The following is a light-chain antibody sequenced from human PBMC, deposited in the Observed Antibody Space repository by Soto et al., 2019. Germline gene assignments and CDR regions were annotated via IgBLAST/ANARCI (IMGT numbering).Light chain of an antibody. CDR1: SSNIGAGYD. V-gene: IGLV1-40*01. Sequence: QSVLAQPPSVSGAPGQRVTISCTGSSSNIGAGYDVHWYQQLPGTAPKLLIYGNSNRPSGVPDRFSGSKSGTSASLAITGLQAGDEVDYYCQSYDSSLSGYVFGTGTKVTVL. CDR2: GNS. CDR3: QSYDSSLSGYV. J-gene: IGLJ1*01.